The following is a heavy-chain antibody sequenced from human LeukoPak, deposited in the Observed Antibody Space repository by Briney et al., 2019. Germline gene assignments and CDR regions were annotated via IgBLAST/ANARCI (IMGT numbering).Heavy chain of an antibody. J-gene: IGHJ4*02. Sequence: GGSLRLSCAASGFTFSSYAMHWVRQAPGKGLEDVSAISSNGGSTYYANSVKGRFTISRDNSKNTLYLQMGSLRAEDMAVYYCARRARDFWGLEGAFDYWGQGTLVTVSS. CDR1: GFTFSSYA. CDR3: ARRARDFWGLEGAFDY. D-gene: IGHD3-3*01. CDR2: ISSNGGST. V-gene: IGHV3-64*01.